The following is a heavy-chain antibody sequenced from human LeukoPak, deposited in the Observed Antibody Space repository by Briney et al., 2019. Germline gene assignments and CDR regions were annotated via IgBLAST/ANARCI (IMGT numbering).Heavy chain of an antibody. CDR1: GFTFSNYS. CDR3: ARAKRNGFDI. V-gene: IGHV3-48*01. Sequence: PGGSLRLSCEASGFTFSNYSMNWVRQAPGKGLEWVSYIRSSSSTIYYADSVKGRFTISRDNAENSLYLQMNSLRAEDTAVYYCARAKRNGFDIWGQGTMVTVSS. CDR2: IRSSSSTI. J-gene: IGHJ3*02.